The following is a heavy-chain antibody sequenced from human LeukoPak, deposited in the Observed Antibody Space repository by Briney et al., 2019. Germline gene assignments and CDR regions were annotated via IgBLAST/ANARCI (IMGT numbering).Heavy chain of an antibody. D-gene: IGHD3-22*01. J-gene: IGHJ5*02. CDR3: ARVIQEHDSSGSIPIGP. Sequence: GASVKVSCKASGYTFTSYDINWVRQATGQGLEWMGWMNPNSGNTGYAQKFQGRVTMTRNTSISTAYMELSSLRSEDTAVYYCARVIQEHDSSGSIPIGPWGQGTLVTVSS. CDR1: GYTFTSYD. V-gene: IGHV1-8*01. CDR2: MNPNSGNT.